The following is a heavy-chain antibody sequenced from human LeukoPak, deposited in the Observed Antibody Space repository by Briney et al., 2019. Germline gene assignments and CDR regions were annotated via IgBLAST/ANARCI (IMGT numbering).Heavy chain of an antibody. CDR3: ARSGNPYSSAYSWGYFDY. CDR2: IYTADST. D-gene: IGHD6-19*01. Sequence: PGGSLRLSCAASGFTVSSNYMSWVRQAPGKGLEWVSIIYTADSTYYADSVKGRFTISRDKSKNTLYLQMNSLRAEDTAVYYCARSGNPYSSAYSWGYFDYWGQGTLVTVSS. V-gene: IGHV3-53*01. J-gene: IGHJ4*02. CDR1: GFTVSSNY.